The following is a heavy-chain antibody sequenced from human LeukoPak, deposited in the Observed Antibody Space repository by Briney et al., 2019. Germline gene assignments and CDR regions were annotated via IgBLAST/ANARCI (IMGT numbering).Heavy chain of an antibody. J-gene: IGHJ5*02. CDR1: GGTFSSYA. CDR3: AGGWEPYDYFFDP. D-gene: IGHD5-12*01. Sequence: SVKVSCKASGGTFSSYAISWVRQAPGQGLEWMGGIIPIFGTANYAQKFQGRVTITADKSTSTAYMELSSLRSEDTAIYYCAGGWEPYDYFFDPWGQGTLVIVSS. CDR2: IIPIFGTA. V-gene: IGHV1-69*06.